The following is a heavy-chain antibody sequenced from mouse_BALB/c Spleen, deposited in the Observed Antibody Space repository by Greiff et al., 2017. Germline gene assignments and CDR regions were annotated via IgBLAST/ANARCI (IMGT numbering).Heavy chain of an antibody. Sequence: VHVKQSGPELVKPGASVKISCKASGYTFTDYNMHWVKQSHGKSLEWIGYIYPYNGGTGYNQKFKSKATLTVDNSSSTAYMELRSLTSEDSAVYYCAREDYGNAMDYWGQGTSVTVSS. CDR1: GYTFTDYN. CDR3: AREDYGNAMDY. J-gene: IGHJ4*01. V-gene: IGHV1S29*02. CDR2: IYPYNGGT. D-gene: IGHD2-1*01.